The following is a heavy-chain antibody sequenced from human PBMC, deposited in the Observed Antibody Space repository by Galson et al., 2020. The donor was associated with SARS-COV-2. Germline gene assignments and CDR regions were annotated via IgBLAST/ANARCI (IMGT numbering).Heavy chain of an antibody. J-gene: IGHJ6*02. CDR1: DGPISSYH. V-gene: IGHV4-59*01. CDR2: TTYPGST. CDR3: ARDPAPLHGDNYYYGMDV. Sequence: ETSETLSLTCSISDGPISSYHWSWLRPPPRKGLEWIGYTTYPGSTNYNPSLRSRVPIPVDMSKNQFSLKLSSVAAADAAVYHCARDPAPLHGDNYYYGMDVWGRGTTVTVSS. D-gene: IGHD4-17*01.